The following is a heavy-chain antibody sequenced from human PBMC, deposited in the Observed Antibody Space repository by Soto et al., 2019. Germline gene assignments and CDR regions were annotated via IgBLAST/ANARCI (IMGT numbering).Heavy chain of an antibody. CDR2: IYHSGGT. Sequence: QLQLQESGLGLVKPSQTLSLTCAVSGDSISNGGYSWNWIRQPPGKGLEWIGYIYHSGGTDYNPSLKSRVTITVDSSNNQFSLKLSSVTAADTAVYYCARDSRSGYYLEFWGQGTLVTVSS. J-gene: IGHJ4*02. V-gene: IGHV4-30-2*01. D-gene: IGHD3-22*01. CDR3: ARDSRSGYYLEF. CDR1: GDSISNGGYS.